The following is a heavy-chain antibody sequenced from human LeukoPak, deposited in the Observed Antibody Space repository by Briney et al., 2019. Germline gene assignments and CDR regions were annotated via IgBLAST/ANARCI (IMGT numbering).Heavy chain of an antibody. V-gene: IGHV4-59*01. CDR3: ARWAAAGERRENWIDP. Sequence: SETLSLTRTVSGGSIISYYWSWIRQSPGKGLEWIGYIRNSGSTNYNPSLKSRVTMSVDTSKNQFSLKLSSVTAADTAVYYCARWAAAGERRENWIDPWGKGTLVTVSS. D-gene: IGHD6-13*01. CDR2: IRNSGST. CDR1: GGSIISYY. J-gene: IGHJ5*02.